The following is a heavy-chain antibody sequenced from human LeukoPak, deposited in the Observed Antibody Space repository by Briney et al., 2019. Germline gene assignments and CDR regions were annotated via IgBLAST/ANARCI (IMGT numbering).Heavy chain of an antibody. Sequence: GGSLRLSCAASGFTFSSYWMSWVRQAPGKGLEWVANIKQDGSEKYYVDSVKGRFTISRDNARNSLYLQLNSLRVEDTAVYYCARDRKVEPLPEYWGQGTLVTVSS. V-gene: IGHV3-7*01. CDR1: GFTFSSYW. CDR2: IKQDGSEK. D-gene: IGHD1-1*01. J-gene: IGHJ4*02. CDR3: ARDRKVEPLPEY.